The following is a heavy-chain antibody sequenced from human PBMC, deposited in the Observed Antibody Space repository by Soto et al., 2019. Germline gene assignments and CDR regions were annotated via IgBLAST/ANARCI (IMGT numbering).Heavy chain of an antibody. Sequence: GASVKVSCKASGYSFITYTMHWVRQAPGQRLEWMGWINGGNGYTRSAQTFQGRVTFTRDTSASTAYMEMRSLTSEDTALYYCTRDLLPRYSFSGFDPWGQGTQVTVSS. CDR2: INGGNGYT. V-gene: IGHV1-3*01. CDR1: GYSFITYT. J-gene: IGHJ5*02. D-gene: IGHD5-12*01. CDR3: TRDLLPRYSFSGFDP.